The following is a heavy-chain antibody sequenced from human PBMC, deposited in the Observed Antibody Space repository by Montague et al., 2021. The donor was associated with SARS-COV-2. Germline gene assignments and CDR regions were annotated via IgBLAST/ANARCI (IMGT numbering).Heavy chain of an antibody. CDR3: ARDFVAAVPDRFDS. CDR2: IFHSGAA. J-gene: IGHJ4*02. D-gene: IGHD6-13*01. CDR1: GGFIRSGNW. Sequence: SETLSLTCAVSGGFIRSGNWWSWVRQPPGKGLEWIGEIFHSGAASYNPSLKSRLTISMDKSKNEFSLKLNSVTAADTAMYYCARDFVAAVPDRFDSWGQGVLVTVSS. V-gene: IGHV4/OR15-8*02.